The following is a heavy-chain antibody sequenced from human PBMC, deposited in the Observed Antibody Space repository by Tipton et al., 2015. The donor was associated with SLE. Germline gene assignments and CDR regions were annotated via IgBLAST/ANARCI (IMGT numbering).Heavy chain of an antibody. V-gene: IGHV4-59*08. CDR3: ARRGVVSRFDP. Sequence: TLSLTCSVSGAPIRSQYWGWIRQPPGKGLEWIGYIYHSGYSSTNYNPSLKSRVTLSVDTSKNQCFLKLNSVTAADTAVYYCARRGVVSRFDPWGQGTLVTVSS. D-gene: IGHD2-8*02. J-gene: IGHJ5*02. CDR1: GAPIRSQY. CDR2: IYHSGYSST.